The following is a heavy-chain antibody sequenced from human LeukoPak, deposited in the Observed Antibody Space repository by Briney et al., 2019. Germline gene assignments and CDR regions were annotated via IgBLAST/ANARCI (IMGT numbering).Heavy chain of an antibody. V-gene: IGHV4-59*01. J-gene: IGHJ4*02. D-gene: IGHD6-19*01. CDR3: ARATYSSGWGTSDY. Sequence: RSSETLSLTCTVSGGSISSYYWSWIRQPPGKGLEWIGCIYYSGSTNYNPSLQSRVTISVDTSKNQFSLKLSSVTAADTAVYYCARATYSSGWGTSDYWGQGTLVTVSS. CDR2: IYYSGST. CDR1: GGSISSYY.